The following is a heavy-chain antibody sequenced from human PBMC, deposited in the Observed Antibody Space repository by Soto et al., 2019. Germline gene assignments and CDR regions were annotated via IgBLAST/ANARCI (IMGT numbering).Heavy chain of an antibody. Sequence: VSGPTLVNPTQTLTLTCTFSGFSLSTSGVGVGWIRQPPGKALEWLALIYWDDDKRYSPSLKSRLTITKDTSKNHVVLTMTNMDPVDTATYYCAHNLQVRGYSSSWYQVDYWGQGTLVTVSS. CDR2: IYWDDDK. CDR3: AHNLQVRGYSSSWYQVDY. J-gene: IGHJ4*02. V-gene: IGHV2-5*02. CDR1: GFSLSTSGVG. D-gene: IGHD6-13*01.